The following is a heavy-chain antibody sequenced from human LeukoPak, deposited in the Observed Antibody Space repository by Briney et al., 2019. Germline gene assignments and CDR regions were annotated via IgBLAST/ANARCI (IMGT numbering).Heavy chain of an antibody. J-gene: IGHJ4*02. D-gene: IGHD3-10*01. CDR3: AKDRASGWSPGYYFDY. V-gene: IGHV3-23*01. CDR2: ISGSGGST. Sequence: GGSLRLSCAASGFTFSSYAMSWVRQDPGKGLEWLSSISGSGGSTYYADSVKGRFTISRDNSKNTLYLQMNSLRAEDTAVYYCAKDRASGWSPGYYFDYWGQGTLVTVSS. CDR1: GFTFSSYA.